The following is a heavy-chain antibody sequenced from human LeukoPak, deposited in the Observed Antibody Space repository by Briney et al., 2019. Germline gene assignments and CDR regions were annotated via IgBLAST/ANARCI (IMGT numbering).Heavy chain of an antibody. V-gene: IGHV1-69*05. CDR2: IIPIFGTA. D-gene: IGHD1-7*01. CDR3: ARRAEVYNWNYAGAFDI. CDR1: GGTFSSYA. Sequence: SVKVSCKASGGTFSSYAISWLRQAPGQGVEWMGRIIPIFGTANYAQKFQGRVTITTDESTSTAYMELSSLRSEDTAVYYCARRAEVYNWNYAGAFDIWGQGTMVTVSS. J-gene: IGHJ3*02.